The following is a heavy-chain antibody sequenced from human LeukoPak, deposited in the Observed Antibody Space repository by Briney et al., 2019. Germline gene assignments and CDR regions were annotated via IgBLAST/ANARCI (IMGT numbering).Heavy chain of an antibody. CDR1: GYTFTSYG. D-gene: IGHD2-2*01. CDR3: ARDRAGYCSSRSCSQGGFDF. V-gene: IGHV1-2*02. J-gene: IGHJ3*01. CDR2: INPNSGGT. Sequence: ASVKVSCKASGYTFTSYGISWVRQAPGQGLEWMGWINPNSGGTNYAQKFQGRVTMTRDTSISTAYMELSRLTSDDTAVYYCARDRAGYCSSRSCSQGGFDFWGQGTMVTVSS.